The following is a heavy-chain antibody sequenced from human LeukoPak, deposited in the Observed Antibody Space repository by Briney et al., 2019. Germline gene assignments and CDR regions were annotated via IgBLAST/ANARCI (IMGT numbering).Heavy chain of an antibody. J-gene: IGHJ5*02. V-gene: IGHV4-39*07. CDR1: GGSISSYY. Sequence: SETLSLTCTVSGGSISSYYWSWIRQPPGKGLEWIGSISYSGSTFYNPSLESRIIISVDTSKSQFSLKLSSVTAADTAVYYCARVSMRGLTGWFDPWGQGTLATVSS. CDR2: ISYSGST. D-gene: IGHD2/OR15-2a*01. CDR3: ARVSMRGLTGWFDP.